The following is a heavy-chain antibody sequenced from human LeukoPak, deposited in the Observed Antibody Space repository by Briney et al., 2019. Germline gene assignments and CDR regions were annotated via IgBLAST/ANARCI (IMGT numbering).Heavy chain of an antibody. V-gene: IGHV1-46*01. CDR1: GYTFTRFH. CDR3: ARDSDASSLADP. D-gene: IGHD6-6*01. CDR2: IHPSSGGA. J-gene: IGHJ5*02. Sequence: ASVKVSCKASGYTFTRFHIHWVRQAPGQGLEWMGIIHPSSGGATSAQKFQGRLTMTRDTSTSTVYLELSSLRSEDTALYYGARDSDASSLADPWGQGTLVTVSS.